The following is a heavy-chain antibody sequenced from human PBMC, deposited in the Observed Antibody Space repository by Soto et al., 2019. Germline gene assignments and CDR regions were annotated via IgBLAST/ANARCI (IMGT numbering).Heavy chain of an antibody. D-gene: IGHD3-22*01. CDR2: IYYNGST. CDR1: GGSISSSSYY. V-gene: IGHV4-39*01. CDR3: ARRLYYDSSGFEGGGMDV. Sequence: PSETLSLTCTVSGGSISSSSYYWGWIRQPPGKGLEWIGSIYYNGSTYYKPSLKSRVTKYGATSKNQFSLKLSSVTAADSALYYCARRLYYDSSGFEGGGMDVWGQGTTVT. J-gene: IGHJ6*02.